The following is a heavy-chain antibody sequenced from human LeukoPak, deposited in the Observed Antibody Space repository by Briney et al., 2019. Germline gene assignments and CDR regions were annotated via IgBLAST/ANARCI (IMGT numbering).Heavy chain of an antibody. J-gene: IGHJ4*02. D-gene: IGHD6-13*01. Sequence: GGSPRLSCAASGFAVSTNYMSWVRQAPGKGLEWVSVIHSGGSTYYADSVKGRFTISRDNSKNTLYLQMNSLRAEDTAVYYCARDQRLGNSWFFLDYWGQGTLVTVSS. V-gene: IGHV3-53*01. CDR1: GFAVSTNY. CDR3: ARDQRLGNSWFFLDY. CDR2: IHSGGST.